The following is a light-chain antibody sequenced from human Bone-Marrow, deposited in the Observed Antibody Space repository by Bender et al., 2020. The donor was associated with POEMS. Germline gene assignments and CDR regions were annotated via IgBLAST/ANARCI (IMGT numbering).Light chain of an antibody. Sequence: SYVLTQSPSVSVAPGQTATFTCEGSNIGTKFVHWYQQKAGQAPVGVVYDDSHRRSEIPGRFSGYNSENTATLTFSRVEAGDEADYYCQAGDNSIGLFGGGTKLTVL. CDR1: NIGTKF. J-gene: IGLJ2*01. CDR3: QAGDNSIGL. CDR2: DDS. V-gene: IGLV3-21*02.